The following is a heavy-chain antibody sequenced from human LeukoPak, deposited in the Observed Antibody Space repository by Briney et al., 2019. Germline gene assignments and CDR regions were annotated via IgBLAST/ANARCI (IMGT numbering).Heavy chain of an antibody. J-gene: IGHJ4*02. CDR3: ARERGYCSGGSCYFYFDY. Sequence: PSETLSLTCTVSGGSISSGDYSWSWIRQPPGKGLEWIGYIYHSGTTYYNPSLKSRVTISVDRSKNQFSLKLSSVTAADTAVYYCARERGYCSGGSCYFYFDYWGQGTLVTVSS. V-gene: IGHV4-30-2*01. D-gene: IGHD2-15*01. CDR1: GGSISSGDYS. CDR2: IYHSGTT.